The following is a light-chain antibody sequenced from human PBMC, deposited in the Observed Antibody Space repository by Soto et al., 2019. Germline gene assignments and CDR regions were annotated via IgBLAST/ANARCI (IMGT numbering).Light chain of an antibody. Sequence: SSSNIGAGYDVHWYQQLPGTAPKLLIYVNSNRPSGVPDRFSGSKSATSASLAITGFQSEDEAEYYCQSYDRSLSYVFGTGSKFTV. CDR2: VNS. CDR3: QSYDRSLSYV. J-gene: IGLJ1*01. V-gene: IGLV1-40*01. CDR1: SSNIGAGYD.